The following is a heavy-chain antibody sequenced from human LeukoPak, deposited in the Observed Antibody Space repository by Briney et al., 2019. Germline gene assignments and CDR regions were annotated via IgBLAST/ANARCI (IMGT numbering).Heavy chain of an antibody. D-gene: IGHD1-26*01. V-gene: IGHV3-7*01. CDR1: GFTFSSYW. J-gene: IGHJ4*02. CDR2: IKQDGSEK. CDR3: ARDRDIVGATLFDY. Sequence: GGSLRLSCAASGFTFSSYWMSWVRQAPGKGLEWVANIKQDGSEKYYVDSVKGRFTISRDNAKNSLYLQMNSLRAEDTAVYYCARDRDIVGATLFDYWGQGTLVTVSS.